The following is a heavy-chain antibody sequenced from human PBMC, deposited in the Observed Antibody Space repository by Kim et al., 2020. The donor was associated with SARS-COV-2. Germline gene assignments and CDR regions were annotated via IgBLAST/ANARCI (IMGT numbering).Heavy chain of an antibody. Sequence: SVKVSCKASGGTFSSYAISWVRQAPGQGLEWMGGIIPIFGTANYAQKFQGRVTITADESTSTAYMELSSLRSEDTAVYYCAREVLPFHSSSYPPYYYYYGMDVCGPGTTVSDSS. CDR2: IIPIFGTA. J-gene: IGHJ6*02. CDR1: GGTFSSYA. D-gene: IGHD6-13*01. CDR3: AREVLPFHSSSYPPYYYYYGMDV. V-gene: IGHV1-69*13.